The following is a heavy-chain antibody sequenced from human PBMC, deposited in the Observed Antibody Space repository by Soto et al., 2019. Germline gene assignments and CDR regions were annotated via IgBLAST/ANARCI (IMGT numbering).Heavy chain of an antibody. CDR2: IYHSGST. Sequence: PSETLSLTCAVSGGSISSGGYSWSWIRQPPGKGQEWIGYIYHSGSTYYNPSLKIRVTISVDTSKNQFSLNLSSVTAADTAVYYCARSVFPWGQGTLVTVSS. CDR3: ARSVFP. V-gene: IGHV4-30-2*01. CDR1: GGSISSGGYS. J-gene: IGHJ5*02.